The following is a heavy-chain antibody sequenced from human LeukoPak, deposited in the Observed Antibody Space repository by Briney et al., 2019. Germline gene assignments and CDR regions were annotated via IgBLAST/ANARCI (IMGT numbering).Heavy chain of an antibody. D-gene: IGHD3-22*01. CDR1: GFTFSGSW. V-gene: IGHV3-74*01. CDR3: AKELNYYDSSGYDY. Sequence: PGGSLRLSCAASGFTFSGSWMHWVRQAPGKGLVWVSRINTDGSSTIYADSVKGRFTISRDNAKNTLYLQMNSLRADDTAVYYCAKELNYYDSSGYDYWGQGTLVTVSS. CDR2: INTDGSST. J-gene: IGHJ4*02.